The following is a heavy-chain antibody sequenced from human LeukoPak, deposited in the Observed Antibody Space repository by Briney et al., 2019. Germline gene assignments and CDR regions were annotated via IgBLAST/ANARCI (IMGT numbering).Heavy chain of an antibody. CDR1: GFTFSNAW. Sequence: GGSLRLSCAASGFTFSNAWMNWVRQAPGKGLEWVSIISSSGTSIYYADSVKGRLTISRDNAKNSLYLQMNSLRDEDTAVYYCARGRLTCSGGSCYSWYFDLWGRGTLVTVSS. J-gene: IGHJ2*01. V-gene: IGHV3-48*02. CDR2: ISSSGTSI. CDR3: ARGRLTCSGGSCYSWYFDL. D-gene: IGHD2-15*01.